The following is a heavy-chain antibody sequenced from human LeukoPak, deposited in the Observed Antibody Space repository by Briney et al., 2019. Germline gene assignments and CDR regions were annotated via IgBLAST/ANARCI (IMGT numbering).Heavy chain of an antibody. CDR3: ARRRGGSADY. J-gene: IGHJ4*02. V-gene: IGHV1-18*01. D-gene: IGHD2-15*01. CDR1: GGAFSSYA. Sequence: ASVKVSFRVSGGAFSSYAASWVRQAPGQGREWMGWISAYNGNTNYAQKLQGRVTITTDTSTSTAYMELRSLRSDDTAVYYCARRRGGSADYWGQGTLVTVSS. CDR2: ISAYNGNT.